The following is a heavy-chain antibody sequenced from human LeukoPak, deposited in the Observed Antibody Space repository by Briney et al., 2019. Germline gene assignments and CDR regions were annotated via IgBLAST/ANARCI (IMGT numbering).Heavy chain of an antibody. J-gene: IGHJ2*01. CDR3: ARDGEQVAGPRTYWYFDL. D-gene: IGHD6-19*01. CDR2: IYYSGST. CDR1: GGSISSYY. V-gene: IGHV4-59*01. Sequence: KSSETLSLTCTVSGGSISSYYWSWIRQPPGKGLEWIGYIYYSGSTNYNPSLKSRVTISVDTSKNQFSLKLSSVTAADTAVYYCARDGEQVAGPRTYWYFDLWGRGTLVTVSS.